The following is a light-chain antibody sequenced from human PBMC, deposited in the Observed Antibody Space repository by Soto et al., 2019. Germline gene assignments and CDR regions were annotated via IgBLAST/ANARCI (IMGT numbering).Light chain of an antibody. V-gene: IGKV3-11*01. CDR1: QSVSSY. CDR3: QQRSNWPLT. J-gene: IGKJ3*01. Sequence: DIVVTQSPATLSLSPGERATLSCRASQSVSSYLVWFQQKPGQAPRLLIYDASTRATGIPARFSGSGSGTDFTLTISSLEPEDFAVYYCQQRSNWPLTFGPGTKVDIK. CDR2: DAS.